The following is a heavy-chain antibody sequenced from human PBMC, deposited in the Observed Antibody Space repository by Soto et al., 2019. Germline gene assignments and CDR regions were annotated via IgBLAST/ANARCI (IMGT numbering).Heavy chain of an antibody. CDR2: IYHSGST. Sequence: SETLSLTCAVSGYSISSGYYWGWIRQPPGKGLEWIGSIYHSGSTYYNPSLKSRVTISVDTSKNQFSLKLSSVTAADTAVYYCAGVDTAMVSAFDIWRQGTMVTVSS. CDR1: GYSISSGYY. J-gene: IGHJ3*02. CDR3: AGVDTAMVSAFDI. D-gene: IGHD5-18*01. V-gene: IGHV4-38-2*01.